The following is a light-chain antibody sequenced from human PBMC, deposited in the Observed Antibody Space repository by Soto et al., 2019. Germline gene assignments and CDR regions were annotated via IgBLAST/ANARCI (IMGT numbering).Light chain of an antibody. CDR1: QSISSW. CDR2: QAS. Sequence: DIQMTQSPSTLSASVGDRVTITCRASQSISSWLAWFQQKPGKAPKLLIYQASTLERGVPSRFSGSGSGTEFTLTISSLQPHDFATYYCQQYNTYWTFGQGTKVDIK. V-gene: IGKV1-5*03. J-gene: IGKJ1*01. CDR3: QQYNTYWT.